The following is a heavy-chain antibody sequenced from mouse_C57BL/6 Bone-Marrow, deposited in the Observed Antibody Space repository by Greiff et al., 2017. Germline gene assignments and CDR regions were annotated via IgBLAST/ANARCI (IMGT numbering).Heavy chain of an antibody. V-gene: IGHV1-78*01. CDR1: GYTFTDYS. Sequence: QVQLQQSDAELVKPGASVKISCKASGYTFTDYSIHWMKQRPEQGLEWIGYIYPSDGSTKYNEKFKGKATLTADKSSSTAYMQLNSLTSEDSAVYFGACYSVVASYYFDYWGQGTTLTVSS. CDR3: ACYSVVASYYFDY. CDR2: IYPSDGST. J-gene: IGHJ2*01. D-gene: IGHD1-1*01.